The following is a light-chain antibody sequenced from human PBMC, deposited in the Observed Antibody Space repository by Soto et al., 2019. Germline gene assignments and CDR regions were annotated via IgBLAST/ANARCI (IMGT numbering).Light chain of an antibody. Sequence: DIQITQSPSTLSASVGDRVTITCRASQSISSWLAWYQQKPGKAPKLLIYDASSLESGVPSRFSGSGSGTEFTLTISSLQPDDFATYYCQQYNSRSRTFGQGTK. V-gene: IGKV1-5*01. J-gene: IGKJ1*01. CDR1: QSISSW. CDR2: DAS. CDR3: QQYNSRSRT.